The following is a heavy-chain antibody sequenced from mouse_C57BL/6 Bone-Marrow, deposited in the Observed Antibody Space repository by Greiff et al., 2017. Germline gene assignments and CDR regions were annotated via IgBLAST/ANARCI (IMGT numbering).Heavy chain of an antibody. J-gene: IGHJ2*01. CDR1: GYTFTSYW. CDR3: SRELPNWEVDY. CDR2: INPSSGYT. V-gene: IGHV1-7*01. D-gene: IGHD4-1*01. Sequence: QVQLQQSGAELAKPGASVKLSCKASGYTFTSYWMHWVKQRPGQGLEWIGYINPSSGYTKYNQKFKDKATLTADKSSSTADMQLSSLTYEDSAVYYCSRELPNWEVDYWGQGTTLTVSS.